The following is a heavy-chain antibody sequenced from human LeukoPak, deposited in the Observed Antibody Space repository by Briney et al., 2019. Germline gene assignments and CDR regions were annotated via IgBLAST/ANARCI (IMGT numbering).Heavy chain of an antibody. Sequence: GASVKVSCKASGYTFNRNAINWVRQAPGQGLEWMGWINTKTGTPTYAQGFTGRLVFSLDISVTTAYLQISNLKAEDTAFYYCARRSPSADAFDIWGQGTMVTVSS. CDR3: ARRSPSADAFDI. J-gene: IGHJ3*02. CDR2: INTKTGTP. V-gene: IGHV7-4-1*02. CDR1: GYTFNRNA.